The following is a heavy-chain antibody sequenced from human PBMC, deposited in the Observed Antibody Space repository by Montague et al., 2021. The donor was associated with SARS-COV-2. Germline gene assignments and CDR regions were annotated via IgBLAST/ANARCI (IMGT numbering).Heavy chain of an antibody. CDR1: GTSITSYY. CDR3: ARGCLSYFGAGSHCYGMDV. Sequence: SETLSLTCSVSGTSITSYYWNWIRQPPGKGLEWIGYISDSGSTNYSPSLKSRVTMSVDTSKSQMSLKLTSVTAADTAVYYCARGCLSYFGAGSHCYGMDVWGQGTTVTVSS. CDR2: ISDSGST. J-gene: IGHJ6*02. D-gene: IGHD3-10*01. V-gene: IGHV4-59*01.